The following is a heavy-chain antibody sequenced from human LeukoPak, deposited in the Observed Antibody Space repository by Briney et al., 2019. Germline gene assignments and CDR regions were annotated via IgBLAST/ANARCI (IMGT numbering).Heavy chain of an antibody. CDR2: IKFDGSNK. CDR1: GFSFSNYW. V-gene: IGHV3-7*01. J-gene: IGHJ3*01. CDR3: ARDGGSGWRGTVRF. Sequence: GGSLRLSCAASGFSFSNYWMSWVRQAPGKGLEWVANIKFDGSNKFYVDSVKGRFTISRDNSKNTLYLQMSSLRAEDTAVYYCARDGGSGWRGTVRFWGQGTMLIVSS. D-gene: IGHD6-19*01.